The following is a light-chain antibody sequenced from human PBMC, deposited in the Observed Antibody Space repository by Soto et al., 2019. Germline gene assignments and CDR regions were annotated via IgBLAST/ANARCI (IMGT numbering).Light chain of an antibody. J-gene: IGLJ2*01. V-gene: IGLV2-14*01. CDR2: DVS. CDR3: SSYTSSSSKV. Sequence: QSVLTQPASVSGSPGQSSTISCTGTSSDVGGYNYVSWYQQHPGKAPKLMIYDVSNRPSGGSNRFSGSKSGNTASLTISGLQAEDEADYYCSSYTSSSSKVLGGGTKLTVL. CDR1: SSDVGGYNY.